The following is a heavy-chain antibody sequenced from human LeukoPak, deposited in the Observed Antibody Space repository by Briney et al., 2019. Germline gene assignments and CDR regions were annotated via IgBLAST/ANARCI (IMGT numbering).Heavy chain of an antibody. D-gene: IGHD6-19*01. CDR2: IYNSEST. Sequence: SETLSLTCTVSGGSLSSYYWSWIRQPPGKGLEGIGYIYNSESTNYNSSLKSRVTMSVDTSKNQFFLKLSSVTAADTAVYYCARFHSGPSGWYVLWYFDLWGRGTLVTVSS. V-gene: IGHV4-4*09. CDR1: GGSLSSYY. J-gene: IGHJ2*01. CDR3: ARFHSGPSGWYVLWYFDL.